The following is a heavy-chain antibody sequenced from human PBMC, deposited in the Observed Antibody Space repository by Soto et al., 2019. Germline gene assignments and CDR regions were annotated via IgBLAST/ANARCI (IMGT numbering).Heavy chain of an antibody. CDR3: ARGFGYSWFDP. CDR2: INPSGGIT. Sequence: ASVKVSCKASGYTFISYYLHWMRQAPGQGLERMGLINPSGGITRYAQKFQGRVTVTSDTSTSTVYIELSSLTSEDTAVYYCARGFGYSWFDPWGQGSLVTVSS. D-gene: IGHD1-26*01. CDR1: GYTFISYY. V-gene: IGHV1-46*01. J-gene: IGHJ5*02.